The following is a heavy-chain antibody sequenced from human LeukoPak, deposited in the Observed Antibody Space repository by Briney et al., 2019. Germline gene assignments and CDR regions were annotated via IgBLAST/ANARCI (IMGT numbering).Heavy chain of an antibody. CDR2: ISGSGGST. J-gene: IGHJ4*02. CDR3: AKDLLASFGSFFYFDY. CDR1: GFTFSSYA. Sequence: GGSLRLSCAASGFTFSSYAMSWVRQAPGKGLEWVSGISGSGGSTYYADSVKGRFTISRDNSKNTLYLQMNDLRAEDTAVYYCAKDLLASFGSFFYFDYWGQGTLVTVSS. V-gene: IGHV3-23*01. D-gene: IGHD2/OR15-2a*01.